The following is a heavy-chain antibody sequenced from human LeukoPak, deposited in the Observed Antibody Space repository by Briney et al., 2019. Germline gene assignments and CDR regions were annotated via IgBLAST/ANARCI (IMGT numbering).Heavy chain of an antibody. J-gene: IGHJ4*02. CDR2: MNSNSGNT. D-gene: IGHD6-19*01. CDR1: GYTFTSYD. V-gene: IGHV1-8*01. CDR3: ARSSKIAVGDY. Sequence: GASVKVSCKASGYTFTSYDINWVRQAPGQGLEWMGWMNSNSGNTGYAQKFQGRVTMTRNTSISTAYMELSSLRSEDTAVYYCARSSKIAVGDYWGQGTLVTVSS.